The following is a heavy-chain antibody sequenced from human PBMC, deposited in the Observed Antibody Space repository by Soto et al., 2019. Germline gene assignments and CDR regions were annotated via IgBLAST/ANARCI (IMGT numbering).Heavy chain of an antibody. CDR1: GGSISGYS. V-gene: IGHV4-59*01. D-gene: IGHD7-27*01. CDR3: ARGTNWDRGVFDY. J-gene: IGHJ4*02. CDR2: ISDGGNT. Sequence: PSETLSLTCTVSGGSISGYSWSWIRQSPGKGLQWIGYISDGGNTYYNPSLRGRVTISGETSKNHFSLRLKSATAADTAVYYCARGTNWDRGVFDYWGQGTLVT.